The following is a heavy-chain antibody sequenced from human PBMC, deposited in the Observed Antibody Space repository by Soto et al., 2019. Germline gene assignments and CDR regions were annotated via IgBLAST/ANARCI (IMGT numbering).Heavy chain of an antibody. D-gene: IGHD3-3*01. J-gene: IGHJ4*02. V-gene: IGHV3-23*01. Sequence: PGGSLRLSCAASGFNFSSYAMSWVRQAPGKGLEWVSAISGSGGSTYYADSVKGRFTISRDNSKNTLYLQMNSLRAEDTVVYYCAKIDDFWSGLPYGPLDYWGQGTLATVS. CDR1: GFNFSSYA. CDR2: ISGSGGST. CDR3: AKIDDFWSGLPYGPLDY.